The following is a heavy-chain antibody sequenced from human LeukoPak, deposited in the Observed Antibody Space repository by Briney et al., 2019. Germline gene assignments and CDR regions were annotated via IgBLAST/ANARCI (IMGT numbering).Heavy chain of an antibody. D-gene: IGHD6-6*01. Sequence: ASVKVSCKASGYTFTNYYMHWVRQAPGQGLEWMGIINPSGGSTSYAQKFQGRVTMTRDTSTSTVYMELSSLRSEDTAVYYCARDHWELAARPGYMDVWGKGTTVTVSS. V-gene: IGHV1-46*01. CDR3: ARDHWELAARPGYMDV. J-gene: IGHJ6*03. CDR1: GYTFTNYY. CDR2: INPSGGST.